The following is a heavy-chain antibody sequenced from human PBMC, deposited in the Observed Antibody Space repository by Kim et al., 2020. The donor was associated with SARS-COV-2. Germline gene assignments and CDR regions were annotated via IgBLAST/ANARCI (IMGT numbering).Heavy chain of an antibody. J-gene: IGHJ6*02. CDR3: ARGLGGGKTYYYYYYGMDV. CDR1: GFTFSSYW. D-gene: IGHD3-10*01. Sequence: GGSLRLSCAASGFTFSSYWMSWVRQAPGKGLEWVANIKQDGSEKYYVDSVKGRFTISRDNAKNSLYLQMNSLRAEDTAVYYCARGLGGGKTYYYYYYGMDVWGQGTTVTVSS. CDR2: IKQDGSEK. V-gene: IGHV3-7*01.